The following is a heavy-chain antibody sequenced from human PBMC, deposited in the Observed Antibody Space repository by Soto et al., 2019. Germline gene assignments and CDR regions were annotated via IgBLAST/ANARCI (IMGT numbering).Heavy chain of an antibody. J-gene: IGHJ5*02. CDR1: GGSISSSSYY. CDR3: ARKKKWFDP. V-gene: IGHV4-39*07. CDR2: IYYSGST. Sequence: SETLSLTCTVAGGSISSSSYYWGWIRQPPGKGLEWIGSIYYSGSTNYNPSLKSRVTISVDTSKNQFSLKLSSVTAADTAVYYCARKKKWFDPWGQGTLVTVSS.